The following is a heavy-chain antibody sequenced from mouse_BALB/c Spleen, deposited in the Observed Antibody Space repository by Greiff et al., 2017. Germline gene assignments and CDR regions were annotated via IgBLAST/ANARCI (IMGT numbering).Heavy chain of an antibody. Sequence: QVQLQQSGAELAKPGASVKMSCKASGYTFTSYWMHWVKQRPGQGLEWIGYINPSTGYTEYNQKFKSKATLTVDNSSSTAYMELRSLTSEDSAVYYCARYYTDYWGQGTTLTVSS. CDR1: GYTFTSYW. CDR3: ARYYTDY. J-gene: IGHJ2*01. D-gene: IGHD2-12*01. V-gene: IGHV1-7*01. CDR2: INPSTGYT.